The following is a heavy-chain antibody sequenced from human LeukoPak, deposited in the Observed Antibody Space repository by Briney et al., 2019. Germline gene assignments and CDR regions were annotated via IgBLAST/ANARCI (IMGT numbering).Heavy chain of an antibody. CDR2: ISGSGGST. V-gene: IGHV3-23*01. J-gene: IGHJ4*02. CDR1: GLTFSSYA. Sequence: GGSLRLSCAASGLTFSSYAMSWVRQAPGKGLEWVSAISGSGGSTYYADSVKGRFTISRDNSKNTLYLQMNSLRAEDTAVYYCAKAPRRGYSYGYWGQGTLVTVSS. CDR3: AKAPRRGYSYGY. D-gene: IGHD5-18*01.